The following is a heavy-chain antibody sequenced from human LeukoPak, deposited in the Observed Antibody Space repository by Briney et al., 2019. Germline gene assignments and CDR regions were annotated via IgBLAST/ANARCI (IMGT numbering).Heavy chain of an antibody. J-gene: IGHJ4*02. D-gene: IGHD1-14*01. CDR3: ARNRRPPSDFDY. V-gene: IGHV4-59*08. CDR2: VYHSGST. Sequence: SETLSLTCTVSGGSISSYYWSWIRQPPGKGLEWIGNVYHSGSTNYNPSLKSRVTISADTSKNQFSLKVSSVTAADTAVYYCARNRRPPSDFDYWGQGTLVTVSS. CDR1: GGSISSYY.